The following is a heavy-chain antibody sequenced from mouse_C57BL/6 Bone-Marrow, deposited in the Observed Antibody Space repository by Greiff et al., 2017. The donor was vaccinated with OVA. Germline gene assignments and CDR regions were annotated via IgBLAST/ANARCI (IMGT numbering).Heavy chain of an antibody. D-gene: IGHD3-3*01. CDR3: TDGDGDDY. CDR1: GFNIKDDY. V-gene: IGHV14-4*01. CDR2: IDPENGDT. Sequence: VQLQQSGAELVRPGASVKLSCTASGFNIKDDYMHWVKQRPEQGLEWIGWIDPENGDTEYASKFQGKATITADTSSNTAYLQLSSLTSEDTAVYYCTDGDGDDYWGQGTTLTVSS. J-gene: IGHJ2*01.